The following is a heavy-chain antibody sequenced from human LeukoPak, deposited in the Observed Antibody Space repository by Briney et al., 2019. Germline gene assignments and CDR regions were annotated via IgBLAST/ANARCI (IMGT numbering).Heavy chain of an antibody. V-gene: IGHV3-11*01. Sequence: GGSLRLSCAASGFTFSDYYTSWIRQAPGKGLEWVAYITSSGDDIYYADSVKGRFTISRDNAKNALFLRMSSLRVEDTATYYCASDIVATSGDFWGQGTLVSVSS. J-gene: IGHJ4*02. CDR1: GFTFSDYY. D-gene: IGHD5-12*01. CDR3: ASDIVATSGDF. CDR2: ITSSGDDI.